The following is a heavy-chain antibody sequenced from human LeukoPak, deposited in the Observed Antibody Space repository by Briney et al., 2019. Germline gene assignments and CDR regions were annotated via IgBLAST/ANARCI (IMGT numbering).Heavy chain of an antibody. CDR3: ARDPPGIAASGTYY. CDR1: GFTSSSYA. V-gene: IGHV3-23*01. CDR2: ISGSGGST. J-gene: IGHJ4*02. D-gene: IGHD6-13*01. Sequence: GGSLRLSCAASGFTSSSYAMSWVRQAPGKGLEWVSAISGSGGSTYYADSVKGRFTISRDNSKNTLYLQMNSLRVEDTAVYYCARDPPGIAASGTYYWGQGTLVTVSS.